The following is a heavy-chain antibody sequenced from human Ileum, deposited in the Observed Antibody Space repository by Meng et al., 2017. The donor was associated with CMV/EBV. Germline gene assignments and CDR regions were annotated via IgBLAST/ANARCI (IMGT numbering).Heavy chain of an antibody. D-gene: IGHD1-1*01. V-gene: IGHV3-74*01. CDR1: GFTFSSSW. Sequence: EVQLVEARGGLVQPGASLRLSCAASGFTFSSSWMHWVRQAPGKGLVWVSHISSDGSDTSYADSVRGRFTISRDNAKNTLYLQVNSLRDDDTGVYYCARVEKEMCWGQGTLVTVPS. CDR3: ARVEKEMC. CDR2: ISSDGSDT. J-gene: IGHJ4*02.